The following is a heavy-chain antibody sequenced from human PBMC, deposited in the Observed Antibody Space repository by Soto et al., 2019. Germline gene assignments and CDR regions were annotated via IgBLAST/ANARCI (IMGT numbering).Heavy chain of an antibody. V-gene: IGHV4-31*03. CDR3: ARELRDWGAAGYFDY. CDR2: IYYSGST. CDR1: GGSISSGGYY. J-gene: IGHJ4*02. Sequence: SETLSLTCTVSGGSISSGGYYWSWIRQHPGKGLEWIGYIYYSGSTYYNPSLKSRVTISVDTSKNQFSLKVISVTAADTAVYYCARELRDWGAAGYFDYWGQGTLVTVSS. D-gene: IGHD6-25*01.